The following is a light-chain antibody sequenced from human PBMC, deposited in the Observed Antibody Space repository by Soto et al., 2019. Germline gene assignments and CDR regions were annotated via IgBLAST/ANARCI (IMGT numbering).Light chain of an antibody. J-gene: IGKJ2*01. Sequence: EIVLTQSPATLSLSPGELATLSCRASQSVSSYLAWYQQKPVQAPRLLIYDASNSATGIPARFSGSGSGTDFTLTNSSLEPQDFAVYYWQQRSNWPPYTCGQGTKLEIK. CDR3: QQRSNWPPYT. CDR1: QSVSSY. V-gene: IGKV3-11*01. CDR2: DAS.